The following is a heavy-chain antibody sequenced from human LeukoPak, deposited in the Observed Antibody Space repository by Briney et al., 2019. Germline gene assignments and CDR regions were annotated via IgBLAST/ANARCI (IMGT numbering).Heavy chain of an antibody. J-gene: IGHJ6*02. CDR2: ISSSSSYI. Sequence: GGSLRLSCAASGFTINTNYMSWVRQAPGKGLEWVSSISSSSSYIYYADSVKGRFTISRDNAKNSLYLQMNSLRAEDTAVYYCARDPVPDGMDVWGQGTTVTVSS. V-gene: IGHV3-21*01. CDR3: ARDPVPDGMDV. CDR1: GFTINTNY.